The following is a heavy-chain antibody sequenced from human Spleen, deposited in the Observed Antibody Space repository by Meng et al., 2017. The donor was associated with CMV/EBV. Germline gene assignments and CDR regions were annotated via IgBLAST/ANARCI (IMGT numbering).Heavy chain of an antibody. J-gene: IGHJ5*02. Sequence: SVKVSCKASANTFNYYGLSWVRQAPGQGLEWMGTFIPLINTAEYARKFQGRVTITADKSSTTTHLELTSLTSGDTAVYYCARSPSILVGHSEIDLWGQGTLVTVSS. D-gene: IGHD3-22*01. CDR3: ARSPSILVGHSEIDL. CDR2: FIPLINTA. V-gene: IGHV1-69*04. CDR1: ANTFNYYG.